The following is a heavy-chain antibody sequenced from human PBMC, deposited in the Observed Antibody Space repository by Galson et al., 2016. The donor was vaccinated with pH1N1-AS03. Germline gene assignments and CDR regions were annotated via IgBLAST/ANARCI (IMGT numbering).Heavy chain of an antibody. CDR2: INQGGSET. CDR1: GFAFNVYG. V-gene: IGHV3-7*03. CDR3: ARADWGSADY. D-gene: IGHD7-27*01. J-gene: IGHJ4*02. Sequence: SLRLSCAASGFAFNVYGMHWVRQAPGKGLESVANINQGGSETYYVDSVKGRFTIFRDNAKNSLYLQMNSLRADDTAVYYCARADWGSADYWGQGTLVSVSS.